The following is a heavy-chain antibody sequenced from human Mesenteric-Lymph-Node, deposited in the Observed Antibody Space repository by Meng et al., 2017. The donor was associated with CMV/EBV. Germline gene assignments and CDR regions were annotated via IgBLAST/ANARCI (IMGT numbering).Heavy chain of an antibody. J-gene: IGHJ4*02. D-gene: IGHD6-13*01. CDR1: GFTFSSYA. CDR3: ARGSSSPH. Sequence: GESLKISCAASGFTFSSYAMTWVRQAPGKGLEWVSYISSSSSTIYYADSVKGRFTISRDNAKNSLYLQMNSLRAEDTAVYYCARGSSSPHWGQGTLVTVSS. CDR2: ISSSSSTI. V-gene: IGHV3-48*04.